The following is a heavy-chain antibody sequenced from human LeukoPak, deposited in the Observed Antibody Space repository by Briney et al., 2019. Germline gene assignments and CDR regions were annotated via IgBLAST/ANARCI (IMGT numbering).Heavy chain of an antibody. D-gene: IGHD6-13*01. J-gene: IGHJ4*02. CDR3: ARGSSSSSWADDLSNNLFFDY. V-gene: IGHV1-46*01. CDR1: GYTFTSYY. CDR2: INPSGGST. Sequence: ASVKVSCKASGYTFTSYYMHWVRQAPGQGLEWMGIINPSGGSTSYAQKFQGRVTMTRDTSTSTVYMELSSLRSEDTAVYYCARGSSSSSWADDLSNNLFFDYWGQGTLVTVSS.